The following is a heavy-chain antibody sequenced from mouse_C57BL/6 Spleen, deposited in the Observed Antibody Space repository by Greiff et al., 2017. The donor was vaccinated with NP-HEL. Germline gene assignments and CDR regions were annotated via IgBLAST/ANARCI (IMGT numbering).Heavy chain of an antibody. CDR2: ISDGGSYT. CDR3: ARDGGAMDY. Sequence: EVKLMESGGGLVKPGGSLKLSCAASGFTFSSYAMSWVRQTPEKRLEWVATISDGGSYTYYPDNVKGRFTISRDNAKNNLYLQMSHLKSEDTAMYYCARDGGAMDYWGQGTSVTVSS. V-gene: IGHV5-4*01. J-gene: IGHJ4*01. CDR1: GFTFSSYA.